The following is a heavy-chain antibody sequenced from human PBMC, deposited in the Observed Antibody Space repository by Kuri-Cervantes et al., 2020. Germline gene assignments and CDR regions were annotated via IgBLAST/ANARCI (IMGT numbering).Heavy chain of an antibody. V-gene: IGHV1-2*02. CDR1: GYTFIDYY. D-gene: IGHD3-10*01. CDR3: ARDLNYYGSGSYYDYYYYYGMDV. J-gene: IGHJ6*02. Sequence: ASVKVSCKTSGYTFIDYYIHWVRRAPRQGLEWMGSINPNSGGTNYAQKFQGRVTMTRDTSISTAYMELSRLRSDDTAVYYCARDLNYYGSGSYYDYYYYYGMDVWGQGTTVTVSS. CDR2: INPNSGGT.